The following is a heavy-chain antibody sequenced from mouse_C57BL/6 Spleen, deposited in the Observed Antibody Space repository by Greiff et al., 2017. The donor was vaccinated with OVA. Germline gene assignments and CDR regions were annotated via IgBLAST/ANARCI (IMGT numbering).Heavy chain of an antibody. CDR3: ARSPYYGSSYEAMDY. CDR2: IYPGDGDT. V-gene: IGHV1-80*01. Sequence: VQLQQSGAELVKPGASVKISCKASGYAFSSYWMNWVKQRPGKGLEWIGQIYPGDGDTNYNGKFKGKATLTADKSSSTAYMQLSSLTSEDSAVYFCARSPYYGSSYEAMDYWGQGTSVTVSS. D-gene: IGHD1-1*01. J-gene: IGHJ4*01. CDR1: GYAFSSYW.